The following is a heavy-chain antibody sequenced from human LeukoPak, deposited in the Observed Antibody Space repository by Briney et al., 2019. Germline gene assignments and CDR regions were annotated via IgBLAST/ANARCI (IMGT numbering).Heavy chain of an antibody. CDR1: GFTFSDYY. V-gene: IGHV3-11*01. CDR3: ARSEHIVVGHFQH. Sequence: GGSLRLSCAASGFTFSDYYMSWIRQAPGKGLEWVSYISSSGSTIYYADSVKGQFTISRDNAKNSLYLQMNSLRAEDTAVYYCARSEHIVVGHFQHWGQGTLVTVSS. D-gene: IGHD2-21*01. CDR2: ISSSGSTI. J-gene: IGHJ1*01.